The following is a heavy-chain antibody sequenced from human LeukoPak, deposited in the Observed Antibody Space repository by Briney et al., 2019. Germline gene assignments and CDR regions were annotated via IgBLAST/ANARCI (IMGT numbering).Heavy chain of an antibody. D-gene: IGHD3-16*01. CDR1: GFTFNNYD. V-gene: IGHV3-13*01. Sequence: PGGSLRLSCAASGFTFNNYDMHWVRQATGKGLEWVSAIGTAGDTYYPASVKGRFTISREDAKNSLYLQMNGLSPGDTAVYYCARSRATWGNIDYWGQGALVIVSS. CDR2: IGTAGDT. J-gene: IGHJ4*02. CDR3: ARSRATWGNIDY.